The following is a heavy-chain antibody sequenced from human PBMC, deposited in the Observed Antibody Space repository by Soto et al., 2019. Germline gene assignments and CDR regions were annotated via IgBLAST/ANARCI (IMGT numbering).Heavy chain of an antibody. Sequence: SETLSLTCTVSGGSISSYYWSWIRQPPGKGLEWIGYIYYSGSTNYNPSLKSRVTISVDTSKNQFSLKLSSVTAADTAVYYCARGNDYGDHPIDYWGQGTLVTVSS. CDR3: ARGNDYGDHPIDY. V-gene: IGHV4-59*08. CDR2: IYYSGST. J-gene: IGHJ4*02. CDR1: GGSISSYY. D-gene: IGHD4-17*01.